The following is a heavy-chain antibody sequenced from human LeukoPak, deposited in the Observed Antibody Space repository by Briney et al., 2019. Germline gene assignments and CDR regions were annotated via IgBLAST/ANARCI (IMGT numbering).Heavy chain of an antibody. J-gene: IGHJ4*02. CDR3: ANSERSNWNYYFDY. CDR1: GFTFSXXX. D-gene: IGHD1-1*01. Sequence: GGSLRLSCAASGFTFSXXXXXXXXXXXXXXXXXXXTISGGGSTYYADXXXXXXXXSXXNXKNTLYLQVNSLRAEETAVYYCANSERSNWNYYFDYWGQGTLVTVSS. V-gene: IGHV3-23*01. CDR2: ISGGGST.